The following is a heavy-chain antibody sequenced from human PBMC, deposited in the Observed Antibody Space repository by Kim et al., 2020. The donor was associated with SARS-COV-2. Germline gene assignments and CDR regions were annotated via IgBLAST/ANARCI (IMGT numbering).Heavy chain of an antibody. J-gene: IGHJ4*02. CDR3: ATEKSGYAFDY. Sequence: GGSLRLSCAASGLTFGDFGMHWVRQAPGKGLEWVAVIWFDGTNDCYADSVKGRFTISRGDSINTLYLQMNSLRAEDTALYFCATEKSGYAFDYWGQGTLV. V-gene: IGHV3-33*01. CDR1: GLTFGDFG. CDR2: IWFDGTND. D-gene: IGHD3-3*01.